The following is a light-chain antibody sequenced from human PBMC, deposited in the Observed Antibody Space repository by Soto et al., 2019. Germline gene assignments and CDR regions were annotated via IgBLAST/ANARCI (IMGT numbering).Light chain of an antibody. CDR1: QIVRSRY. V-gene: IGKV3-20*01. CDR3: QQYAGSPIT. CDR2: GAS. Sequence: EIVLTQSPGTLSLSPGERATVSCRASQIVRSRYLAWYQQKPGQAPRVLIYGASSSASGIPDRFSGSGSETDFTLTISRLEPEDFALYYCQQYAGSPITFGQGTRLEIK. J-gene: IGKJ5*01.